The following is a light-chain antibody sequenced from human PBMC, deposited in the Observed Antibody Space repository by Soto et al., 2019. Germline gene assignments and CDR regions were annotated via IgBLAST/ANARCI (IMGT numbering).Light chain of an antibody. CDR3: QQYNDWPPYT. CDR2: GAC. Sequence: EILMTQSPATLSVSPGERATLSCRASQTVTGALAWYQQKPGQAPRLLIYGACTRATGIPDRFSGSGSGTEFTLTISSLQSEDFAVYYCQQYNDWPPYTFGQGTNVEIK. J-gene: IGKJ2*01. V-gene: IGKV3-15*01. CDR1: QTVTGA.